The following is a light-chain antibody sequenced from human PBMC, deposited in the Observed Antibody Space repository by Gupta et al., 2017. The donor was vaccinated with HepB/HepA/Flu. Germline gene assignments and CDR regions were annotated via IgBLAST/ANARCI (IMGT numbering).Light chain of an antibody. V-gene: IGKV1-12*01. J-gene: IGKJ4*01. CDR2: AAS. CDR3: QPANSFPLT. Sequence: IQITQSPSSVSASVGDRVTTTCRASQAISSWLAWYQQKSWKAAKLPIYAASSLLSGAPSRFSGSGSGTDFTLTISSLQTEDFATYYCQPANSFPLTSGGGTRVEMK. CDR1: QAISSW.